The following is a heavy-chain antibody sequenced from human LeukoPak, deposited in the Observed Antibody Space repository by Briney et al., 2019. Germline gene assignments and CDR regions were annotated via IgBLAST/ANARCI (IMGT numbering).Heavy chain of an antibody. Sequence: GGSLRLSCAASAFTFSDYSMNWVRQAPGKGLEWISYISGRSSTIYYADPVRGRFTISRDNAKNSMYLQMNSLRAEDTAVYYCARDRLTSGSYFFDYWGQGTLVTVSS. V-gene: IGHV3-48*01. CDR2: ISGRSSTI. D-gene: IGHD1-26*01. J-gene: IGHJ4*02. CDR3: ARDRLTSGSYFFDY. CDR1: AFTFSDYS.